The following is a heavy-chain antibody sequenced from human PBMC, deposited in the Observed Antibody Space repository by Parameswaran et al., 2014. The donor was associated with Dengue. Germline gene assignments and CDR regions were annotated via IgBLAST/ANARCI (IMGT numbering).Heavy chain of an antibody. D-gene: IGHD4-23*01. CDR3: ARDHDYGGNWFDP. V-gene: IGHV3-74*01. CDR2: INSDGSST. Sequence: VRQGSRERGLVWVSRINSDGSSTSYADSVKGRFTISRDNAKNTLYLQMNSLRAEDTAVYYCARDHDYGGNWFDPWGQGTLVTVSS. J-gene: IGHJ5*02.